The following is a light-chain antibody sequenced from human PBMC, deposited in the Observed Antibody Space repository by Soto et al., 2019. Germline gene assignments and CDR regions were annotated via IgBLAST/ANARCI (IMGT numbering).Light chain of an antibody. J-gene: IGKJ1*01. CDR1: QSIGTY. CDR3: HQRASTPPT. V-gene: IGKV1-39*01. Sequence: DIQLTQSPSSLSASLGDRVTISCRASQSIGTYLNWFLQKPGKAPKLLIYVATSLQSGVPSRFSGSGYGTDFALTTSNLQPEDVRIYYCHQRASTPPTFGHGTRV. CDR2: VAT.